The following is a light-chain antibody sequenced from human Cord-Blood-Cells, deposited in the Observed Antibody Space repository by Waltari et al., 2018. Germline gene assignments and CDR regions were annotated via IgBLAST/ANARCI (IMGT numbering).Light chain of an antibody. J-gene: IGLJ1*01. CDR1: SSDVGGYNY. V-gene: IGLV2-14*01. CDR3: SSYTSSSTLYV. Sequence: QSALTQPAPVSGSPGHEITIPCTGTSSDVGGYNYVPWYQQHPGKAPKLMIYEVSNRPSGVSNRFSGSKSGNTASLTISGLQAEDEADYYCSSYTSSSTLYVFGTGTKVTVL. CDR2: EVS.